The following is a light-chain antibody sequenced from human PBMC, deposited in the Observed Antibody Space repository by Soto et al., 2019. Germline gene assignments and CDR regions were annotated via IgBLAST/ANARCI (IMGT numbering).Light chain of an antibody. J-gene: IGKJ4*01. V-gene: IGKV1-5*01. Sequence: DVQMTQSPSSLSASVGDRVTITCRASQSINNWLAWYQQKPVKAPKFLIYDASTLETGVPSRFSGSESGTEFTLTISGLQPEDVVSYCCQQYDTDPLTFGGGTRVELK. CDR2: DAS. CDR3: QQYDTDPLT. CDR1: QSINNW.